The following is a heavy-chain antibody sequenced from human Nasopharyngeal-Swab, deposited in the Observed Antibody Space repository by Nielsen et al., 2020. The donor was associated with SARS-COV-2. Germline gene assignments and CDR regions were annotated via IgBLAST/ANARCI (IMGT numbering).Heavy chain of an antibody. CDR1: GFTFSSYA. V-gene: IGHV3-23*01. Sequence: GESLKISCAASGFTFSSYAMSWVRQAPGKGLEWVSAISGSGGSTYYADSVKGRFTISRDNSKNTLYLQMNSLRAEDTAVYYCAKDPAAGNLDYWGQGTLVTVSS. CDR2: ISGSGGST. CDR3: AKDPAAGNLDY. J-gene: IGHJ4*02. D-gene: IGHD6-13*01.